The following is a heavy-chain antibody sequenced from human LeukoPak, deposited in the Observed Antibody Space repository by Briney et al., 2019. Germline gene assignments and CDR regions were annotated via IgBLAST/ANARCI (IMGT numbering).Heavy chain of an antibody. Sequence: PSESLSLTCTVSGGSISSGGYYWSWLRQHPGKGLEWIGYIYYSGSTYYNPSLKSRVTISVGTSKNQFSLKLSSVTAADTAVYYCARVRYSRFPSGYYFDYWGQGTLVTVSS. CDR2: IYYSGST. CDR3: ARVRYSRFPSGYYFDY. CDR1: GGSISSGGYY. D-gene: IGHD6-13*01. J-gene: IGHJ4*02. V-gene: IGHV4-31*03.